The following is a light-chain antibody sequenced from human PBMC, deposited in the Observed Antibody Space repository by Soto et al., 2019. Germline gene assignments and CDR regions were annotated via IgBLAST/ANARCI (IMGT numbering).Light chain of an antibody. CDR2: DDS. V-gene: IGKV1-5*01. CDR1: QSISSW. Sequence: DIQMTQSPSTLSASVGDRVTITCRASQSISSWLAWFQQKPGKAPKLLIYDDSNLESGVPSRFSGSGSGTEFTLTISSLQPDDFASYYCQQYNSYSGYTFGQGTKLEIK. CDR3: QQYNSYSGYT. J-gene: IGKJ2*01.